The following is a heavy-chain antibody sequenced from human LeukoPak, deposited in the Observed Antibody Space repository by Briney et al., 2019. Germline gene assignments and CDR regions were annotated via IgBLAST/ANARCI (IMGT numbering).Heavy chain of an antibody. D-gene: IGHD2-15*01. CDR1: GGSISSSSYY. V-gene: IGHV4-39*07. Sequence: SETLSLTCTVSGGSISSSSYYWGWIRQPPGKGLEWIGSIYYSGSTYYNPSLKSRVTISVDTSKNQFSLKLSSVTAADTAVYYCARDPIYCSGGSCYRGIYFDYWGQGTLVTVSS. CDR3: ARDPIYCSGGSCYRGIYFDY. J-gene: IGHJ4*02. CDR2: IYYSGST.